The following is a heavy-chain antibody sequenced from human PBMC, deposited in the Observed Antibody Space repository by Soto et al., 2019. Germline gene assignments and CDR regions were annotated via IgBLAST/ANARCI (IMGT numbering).Heavy chain of an antibody. CDR2: IYPDDSDT. D-gene: IGHD5-18*01. CDR3: ARLMDTAMPKASHHYYHGMDV. Sequence: GESLKISCEGSGYIFTSYWIGWVRQMPGKGLEWMGIIYPDDSDTRYSPSFEGQVTISADKSISIAYLQWSSLKASDTAMYFCARLMDTAMPKASHHYYHGMDVWGQGTTVTVS. J-gene: IGHJ6*02. CDR1: GYIFTSYW. V-gene: IGHV5-51*01.